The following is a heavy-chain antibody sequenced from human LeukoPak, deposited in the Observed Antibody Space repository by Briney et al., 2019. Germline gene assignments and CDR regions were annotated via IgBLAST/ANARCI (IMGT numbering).Heavy chain of an antibody. Sequence: PSETLSLTRAVYGGAFTGYYWSWIRQPPGNGREWIGEINHSGSTNYNPSPKSRGTISIYTSKKQFSLKLTSVTAADTAVYYCAREMEVGQYDAFDIWGQGEMVTVSS. CDR2: INHSGST. D-gene: IGHD1-26*01. V-gene: IGHV4-34*01. J-gene: IGHJ3*02. CDR3: AREMEVGQYDAFDI. CDR1: GGAFTGYY.